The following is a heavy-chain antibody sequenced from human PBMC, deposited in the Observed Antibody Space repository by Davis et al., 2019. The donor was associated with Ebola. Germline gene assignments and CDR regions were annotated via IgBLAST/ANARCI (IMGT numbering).Heavy chain of an antibody. J-gene: IGHJ6*02. CDR2: IYYSGST. CDR3: ARGGRFTVHETLGYYYYYGMDV. D-gene: IGHD4-11*01. V-gene: IGHV4-39*07. CDR1: GGSISSSSYY. Sequence: MPGGSLRLSCTVSGGSISSSSYYWGWIRQPPGKGLEWIGSIYYSGSTYYNPSLKSRVTISVDTSKNQFSLKLSSVTAADTAVYYCARGGRFTVHETLGYYYYYGMDVWGQGTTVTVSS.